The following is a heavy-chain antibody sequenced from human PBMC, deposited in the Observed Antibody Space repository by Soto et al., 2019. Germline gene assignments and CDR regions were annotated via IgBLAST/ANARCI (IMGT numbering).Heavy chain of an antibody. CDR3: AVGYCSGGSCYRSRDAFDI. Sequence: SETLSLTCTVSGGSISSGGYYWSWIRQHPGKGLEWIGYIYYSGSTYYNPSLKSRVTISVDTSKNQFSLKLSSVTAAETAVYYCAVGYCSGGSCYRSRDAFDIWGQGTMVTVSS. V-gene: IGHV4-31*03. CDR2: IYYSGST. CDR1: GGSISSGGYY. D-gene: IGHD2-15*01. J-gene: IGHJ3*02.